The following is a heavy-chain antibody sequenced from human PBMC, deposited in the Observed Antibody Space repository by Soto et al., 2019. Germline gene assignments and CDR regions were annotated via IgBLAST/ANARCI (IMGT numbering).Heavy chain of an antibody. V-gene: IGHV4-59*11. CDR3: ARVGSSGWSPDY. Sequence: ETLSVTCTVAGGCISGHYWIWIRQSPGKGLEWIGYIFYTGSTNYNPSLKSRVTLSADTSKNQFSLRLTSVTAADTAVYYCARVGSSGWSPDYWGQGTLVTVSS. D-gene: IGHD6-19*01. CDR1: GGCISGHY. CDR2: IFYTGST. J-gene: IGHJ4*02.